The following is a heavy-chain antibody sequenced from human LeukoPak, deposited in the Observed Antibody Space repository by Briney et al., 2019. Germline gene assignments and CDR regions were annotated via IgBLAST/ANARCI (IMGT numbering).Heavy chain of an antibody. D-gene: IGHD3-16*02. CDR3: ASSMITFGGVIVLNY. V-gene: IGHV1-2*02. Sequence: ASVKVSFKASGYTFTGYYMHWVRQAPGQGLEWMGWINPNSGGTNYAQKFQGRVTMTRDTSISTAYMELSRLRSDNTAVYYCASSMITFGGVIVLNYWGQGTLVTVSS. CDR1: GYTFTGYY. J-gene: IGHJ4*02. CDR2: INPNSGGT.